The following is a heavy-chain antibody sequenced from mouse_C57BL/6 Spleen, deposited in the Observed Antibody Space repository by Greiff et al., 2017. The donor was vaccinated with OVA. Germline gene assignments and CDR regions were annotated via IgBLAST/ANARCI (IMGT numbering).Heavy chain of an antibody. Sequence: EVKVVESVAELVRPGASVKLSCTASGFTINNTYMNWVKQRPEQGLEWIGRIDPAHGNPKYASKFQGKATITAATSSTTAFLQLSSLASEDAVIDCCAGSGGTKVWVSLAYWGQGTLVTVSA. CDR3: AGSGGTKVWVSLAY. CDR1: GFTINNTY. D-gene: IGHD1-1*02. J-gene: IGHJ3*01. V-gene: IGHV14-3*01. CDR2: IDPAHGNP.